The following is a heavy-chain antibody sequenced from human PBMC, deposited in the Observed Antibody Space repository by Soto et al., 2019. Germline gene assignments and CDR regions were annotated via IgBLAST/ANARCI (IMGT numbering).Heavy chain of an antibody. CDR2: FYYSGST. V-gene: IGHV4-39*01. CDR1: GDSFSSSDNY. J-gene: IGHJ4*02. Sequence: SEILSLTCTVSGDSFSSSDNYWGGIRQPPGKGLEWIGSFYYSGSTYYNPSLKSRVTMSVDTSQTQFSLKLSSVTAAETAVYYCARQDFWSGYYKWPFDYWGQGTLVTVSS. D-gene: IGHD3-3*01. CDR3: ARQDFWSGYYKWPFDY.